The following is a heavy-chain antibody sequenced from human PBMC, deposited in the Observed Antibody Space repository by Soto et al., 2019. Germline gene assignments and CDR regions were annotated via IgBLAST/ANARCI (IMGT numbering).Heavy chain of an antibody. D-gene: IGHD6-13*01. V-gene: IGHV6-1*01. CDR1: GDSVSSNSAA. CDR2: TYYRTKWYN. J-gene: IGHJ4*02. Sequence: SQTLSLTCAISGDSVSSNSAALNWVRQSPSRGLEWLGRTYYRTKWYNDYVVSVKSRITINPVTSKNQFSLHLNSVTPEDTAVYYCARDSRVSGIAAADYSFDYWGQGTLVTVSS. CDR3: ARDSRVSGIAAADYSFDY.